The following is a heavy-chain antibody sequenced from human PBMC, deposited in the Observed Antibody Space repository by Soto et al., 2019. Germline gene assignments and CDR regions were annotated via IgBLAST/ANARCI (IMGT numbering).Heavy chain of an antibody. V-gene: IGHV5-51*01. CDR3: ARLPNIVDCDY. Sequence: GESLKISCKGSGYSFTNYWNGCVRQMPGKGLEWKGIIYPGDSVTRYSPSFQGQVTISADQSSSTAYLQWSSLKAWDTAMYHCARLPNIVDCDYWGHGTLVTGSS. CDR2: IYPGDSVT. J-gene: IGHJ4*01. CDR1: GYSFTNYW. D-gene: IGHD1-26*01.